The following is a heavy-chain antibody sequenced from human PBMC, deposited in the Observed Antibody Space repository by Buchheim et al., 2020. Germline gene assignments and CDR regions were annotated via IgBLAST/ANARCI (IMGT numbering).Heavy chain of an antibody. CDR3: ARFFGSGSYEYDH. Sequence: EVQLVESGGGLVQPGVSLRLSCAASGFTFSNYWMSWVRQAPGKGLEWVANVNQDGSETHYVDSVKGRFTISRDNAKNSLYLQMNSLRAENTAVYYCARFFGSGSYEYDHWGQGTL. CDR1: GFTFSNYW. V-gene: IGHV3-7*01. CDR2: VNQDGSET. D-gene: IGHD3-10*01. J-gene: IGHJ4*02.